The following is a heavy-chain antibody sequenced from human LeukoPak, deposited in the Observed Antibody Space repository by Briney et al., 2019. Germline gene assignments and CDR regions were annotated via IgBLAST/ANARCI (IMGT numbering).Heavy chain of an antibody. Sequence: ASVKVSCKASGYTFTSYGISWVRQAPGQGLEWMGWISAYNGNTNYAQKLKGRVTMTTDTSTSTAYMELRSLRSDDTAVYYCARDTAWQWLGSTSDYWGQGTLVTVSS. CDR2: ISAYNGNT. D-gene: IGHD6-19*01. V-gene: IGHV1-18*01. CDR3: ARDTAWQWLGSTSDY. J-gene: IGHJ4*02. CDR1: GYTFTSYG.